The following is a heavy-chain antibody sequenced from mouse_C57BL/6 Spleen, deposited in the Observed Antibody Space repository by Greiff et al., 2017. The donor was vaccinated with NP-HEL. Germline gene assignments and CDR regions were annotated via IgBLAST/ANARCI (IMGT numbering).Heavy chain of an antibody. CDR2: ISSGSSTI. CDR1: GFTFSDYG. V-gene: IGHV5-17*01. CDR3: ARNYWFAY. D-gene: IGHD1-3*01. Sequence: EVKLMESGGGLVKPGGSLKLSCAASGFTFSDYGMHWVRQAPEKELAWVAYISSGSSTIYYADTVKGRFTISRDNAKNTLFLQMTSLRSEDTAMYYCARNYWFAYWGQGTLVTVSA. J-gene: IGHJ3*01.